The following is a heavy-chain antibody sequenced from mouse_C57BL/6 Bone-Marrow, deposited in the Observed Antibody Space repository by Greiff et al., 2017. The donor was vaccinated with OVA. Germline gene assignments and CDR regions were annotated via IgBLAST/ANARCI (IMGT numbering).Heavy chain of an antibody. CDR2: IDPSDSYT. CDR1: GYTFTSYW. Sequence: QVQLQQPGAELVRPGTSVKLSCKASGYTFTSYWMHWVKQRPGQGLEWIGVIDPSDSYTNYNQKFKGKATLTVDTSSSTAYMQLSSLTSEDSAVYYCARAPLYYGSTFDVWGTGTTVTVSS. J-gene: IGHJ1*03. V-gene: IGHV1-59*01. CDR3: ARAPLYYGSTFDV. D-gene: IGHD1-1*01.